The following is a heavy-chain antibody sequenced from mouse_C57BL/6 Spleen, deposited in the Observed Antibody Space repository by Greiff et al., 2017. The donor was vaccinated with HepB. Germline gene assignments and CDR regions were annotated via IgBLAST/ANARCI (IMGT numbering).Heavy chain of an antibody. J-gene: IGHJ1*03. V-gene: IGHV5-6*01. Sequence: EVKLMESGGDLVKPGGSLKLSCAASGFTFSSYGMSWVRQTPDKRLEWVATISSGGSYTYYPDSVKGRFTISRDNAKNTLYLQMSSLKSEDTAMYYCARWFYGSRWYFDVWGTGTTVTVSS. CDR2: ISSGGSYT. CDR1: GFTFSSYG. D-gene: IGHD1-1*01. CDR3: ARWFYGSRWYFDV.